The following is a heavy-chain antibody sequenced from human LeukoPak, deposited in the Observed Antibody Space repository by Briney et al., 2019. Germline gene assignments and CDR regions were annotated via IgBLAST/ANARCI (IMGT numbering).Heavy chain of an antibody. CDR1: GFIVSSNY. CDR3: ARDSGNYRYDNFDY. V-gene: IGHV3-66*03. J-gene: IGHJ4*02. Sequence: GGSLRLSCAASGFIVSSNYMSWVRQALGKGLEWVSVIYSSGNTYYADSVKGRFTISRDNSKNTLYLQMNSLRAEDTALYYCARDSGNYRYDNFDYWGQGTLVTVSS. CDR2: IYSSGNT. D-gene: IGHD1-26*01.